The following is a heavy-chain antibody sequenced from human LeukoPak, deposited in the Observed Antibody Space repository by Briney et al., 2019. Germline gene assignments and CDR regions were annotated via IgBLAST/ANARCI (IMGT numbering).Heavy chain of an antibody. V-gene: IGHV5-10-1*01. J-gene: IGHJ4*02. D-gene: IGHD6-13*01. CDR1: GYSFTSYW. CDR3: ARQYSSSWSPFDY. CDR2: IDPSDSYT. Sequence: GESLKISCKGSGYSFTSYWISWVRQMPGKGLEWMGRIDPSDSYTNYSPSFQGHVTISADKSISTAYLQWSSLKASDTAMYYCARQYSSSWSPFDYWGQGTLVTVSS.